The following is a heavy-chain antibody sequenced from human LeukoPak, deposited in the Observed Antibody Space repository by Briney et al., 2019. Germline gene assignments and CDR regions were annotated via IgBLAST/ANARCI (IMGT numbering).Heavy chain of an antibody. Sequence: GGSLRLSCAASGFTFSSYGMHWVRQAPGKGLEWVAVISYDGSNKYYADSVKGRFTISRDNSKNTLYLQMNSLRAEDTAVYYCARDRGYSYGHPFDYWGQGTLVTVSS. CDR1: GFTFSSYG. J-gene: IGHJ4*02. D-gene: IGHD5-18*01. CDR2: ISYDGSNK. CDR3: ARDRGYSYGHPFDY. V-gene: IGHV3-30*03.